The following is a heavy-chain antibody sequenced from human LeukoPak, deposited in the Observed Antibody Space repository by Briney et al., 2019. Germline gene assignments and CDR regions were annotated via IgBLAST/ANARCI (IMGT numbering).Heavy chain of an antibody. CDR2: IGIDSGNT. J-gene: IGHJ4*02. V-gene: IGHV3-48*01. CDR3: ARDYKYAFDN. Sequence: GGSLRLSCVGSGFTFRRYAMNWVRQAPGKGLEWISYIGIDSGNTNYADSVKGRFTISGDKAKNSLYLQMNSLRVEDTVVYYCARDYKYAFDNWGQGTLVTVS. D-gene: IGHD5-24*01. CDR1: GFTFRRYA.